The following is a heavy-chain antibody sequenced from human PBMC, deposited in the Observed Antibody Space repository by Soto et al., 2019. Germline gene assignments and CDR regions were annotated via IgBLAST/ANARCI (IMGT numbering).Heavy chain of an antibody. CDR1: GFTFSNAW. D-gene: IGHD1-26*01. J-gene: IGHJ4*02. CDR3: AKEGGRPIVGATSGIPVYYFDY. Sequence: GGSLRLSCVGSGFTFSNAWVNWVRQAPGKGLEWVSAISGSGGSTYYADSVKGRFTISRDNSKNTLYLQMNSLRAEDTAVYYCAKEGGRPIVGATSGIPVYYFDYWGQGTLVTVSS. CDR2: ISGSGGST. V-gene: IGHV3-23*01.